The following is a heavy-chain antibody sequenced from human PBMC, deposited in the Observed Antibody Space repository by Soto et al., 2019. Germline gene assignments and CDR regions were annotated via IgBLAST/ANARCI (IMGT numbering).Heavy chain of an antibody. CDR2: IIPIFGTA. D-gene: IGHD2-15*01. Sequence: QVQLVQSGAEVKKPGSSVKVSCKASGGTFSSYAISWVRQAPGQGLEWMGGIIPIFGTANYAQKVQGRVKITADESTSTAYMELSSLRSEDTAVYYCASRGGYCSGGSCYRLDYWGQGTLVTVSS. CDR3: ASRGGYCSGGSCYRLDY. V-gene: IGHV1-69*01. CDR1: GGTFSSYA. J-gene: IGHJ4*02.